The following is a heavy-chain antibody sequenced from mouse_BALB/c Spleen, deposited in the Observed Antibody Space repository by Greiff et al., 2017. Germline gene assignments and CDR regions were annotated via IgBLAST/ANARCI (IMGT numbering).Heavy chain of an antibody. J-gene: IGHJ3*01. V-gene: IGHV5-6*01. D-gene: IGHD2-3*01. CDR2: ISSGGSYT. CDR3: ASIYDGYYWFAY. Sequence: EVKLMESGGDLVKPGGSLKLSCAASAFTFSSYGMSWVRQTPDKRLEWVATISSGGSYTYYPDSVKGRFTISRDNAKNTLYLQMSSLKSEDTAMYYCASIYDGYYWFAYWGQGTLVTVSA. CDR1: AFTFSSYG.